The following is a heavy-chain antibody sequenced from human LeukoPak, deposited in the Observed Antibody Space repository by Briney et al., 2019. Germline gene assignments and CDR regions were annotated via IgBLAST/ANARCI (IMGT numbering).Heavy chain of an antibody. J-gene: IGHJ4*02. CDR2: IIPIFGTA. CDR3: ARAASRLLHNCDY. V-gene: IGHV1-69*13. D-gene: IGHD2-15*01. CDR1: GYTLTELS. Sequence: ASVKVSCKVSGYTLTELSMHWVRQAPGQGLEWMGGIIPIFGTANYAQKFQGRVTITADESTSTAYMELSSLRSEDTAAYYCARAASRLLHNCDYWGQGTLVTVSS.